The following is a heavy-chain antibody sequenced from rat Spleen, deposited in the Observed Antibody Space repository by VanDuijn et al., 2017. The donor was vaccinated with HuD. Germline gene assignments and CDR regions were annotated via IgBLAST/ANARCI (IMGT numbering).Heavy chain of an antibody. D-gene: IGHD1-11*01. CDR1: GFTFSNYY. J-gene: IGHJ1*01. Sequence: EVQLVESGGGLVQPGRSMKLSCAASGFTFSNYYMAWVRQAPTKGLEWVASISPSGGSTHYRDSVKGRFTISRDNAKSTLYLQMNSLRLEDTATYYWARSRDLGWYFDFWGPGTMVTVSS. CDR2: ISPSGGST. V-gene: IGHV5-25*01. CDR3: ARSRDLGWYFDF.